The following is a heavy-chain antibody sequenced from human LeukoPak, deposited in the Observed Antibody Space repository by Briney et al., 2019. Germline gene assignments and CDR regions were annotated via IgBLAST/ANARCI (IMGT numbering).Heavy chain of an antibody. CDR3: ARDLYYYYYGKDV. Sequence: GGSLRLSCAASGFTFSSYWMHWVRQAPGKGLAWVSRINSDGSSTSYADSVKGRFTISRDNAKNTLYLQMNSLRAEDTAVYYCARDLYYYYYGKDVWGQGTTVTVSS. CDR2: INSDGSST. CDR1: GFTFSSYW. J-gene: IGHJ6*02. V-gene: IGHV3-74*01.